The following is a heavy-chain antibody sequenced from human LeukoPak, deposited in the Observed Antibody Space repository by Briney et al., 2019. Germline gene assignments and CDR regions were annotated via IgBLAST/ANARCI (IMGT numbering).Heavy chain of an antibody. CDR2: IYSCGST. D-gene: IGHD2-21*02. CDR3: ARASSGGDCYSPPNWFDP. Sequence: GGSLRLSCAASGFTFSSYEMNWVRQAPGKGLEWVSVIYSCGSTYYADSVKGRFTISRDNSKNTLYLQMNSLRAEDTAVYYCARASSGGDCYSPPNWFDPWGQGTLVTVSS. CDR1: GFTFSSYE. V-gene: IGHV3-66*01. J-gene: IGHJ5*02.